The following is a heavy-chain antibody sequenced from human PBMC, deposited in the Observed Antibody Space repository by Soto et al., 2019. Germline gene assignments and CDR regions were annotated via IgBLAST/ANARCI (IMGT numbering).Heavy chain of an antibody. V-gene: IGHV3-21*01. Sequence: EVQLVESGGGLVKPGGSLRLSCAASGFTFSSYSMNWVRQAPGKGLEWVSSISSSSSYIYYADSVKGRFTISRDNAKNSLYLQMNSLRAEDTAVYYCARVRRSIVVVPAAMGFSGMDVWGQGTTVTVSS. CDR1: GFTFSSYS. CDR2: ISSSSSYI. J-gene: IGHJ6*02. D-gene: IGHD2-2*01. CDR3: ARVRRSIVVVPAAMGFSGMDV.